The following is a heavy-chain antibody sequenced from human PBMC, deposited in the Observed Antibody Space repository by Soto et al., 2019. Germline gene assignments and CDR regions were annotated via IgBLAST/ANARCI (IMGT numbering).Heavy chain of an antibody. V-gene: IGHV2-70*11. J-gene: IGHJ6*03. D-gene: IGHD2-2*01. CDR2: IDWDDDK. CDR3: ARTVVPAAMSYYYYMDV. Sequence: SGPTLVNPTQTLTLTCTFSGFSLSTSGMCVSWIRQPPGKALEWLARIDWDDDKYYSTSLKTRLTISKGTSKNQVVLTMTNMDPVDTATYYCARTVVPAAMSYYYYMDVWGKGTTVTVSS. CDR1: GFSLSTSGMC.